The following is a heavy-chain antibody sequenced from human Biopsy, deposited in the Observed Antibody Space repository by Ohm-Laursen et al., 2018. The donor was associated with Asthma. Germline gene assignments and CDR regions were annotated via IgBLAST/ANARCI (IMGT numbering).Heavy chain of an antibody. Sequence: SLRLSCAAPGFTFNSYGMHWVRQAPGKGLEWVAVISYDGRNKYYGDSVKGRFTISRDNSKNTVYLQMISLRVEDTSVYYCARGAYYDFWSGYSRPIPGYYGMDVWGHGTTVTVSS. D-gene: IGHD3-3*01. V-gene: IGHV3-30*03. CDR2: ISYDGRNK. CDR3: ARGAYYDFWSGYSRPIPGYYGMDV. CDR1: GFTFNSYG. J-gene: IGHJ6*02.